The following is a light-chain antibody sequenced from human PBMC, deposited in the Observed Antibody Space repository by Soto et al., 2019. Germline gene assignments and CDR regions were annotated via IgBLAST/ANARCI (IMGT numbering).Light chain of an antibody. V-gene: IGKV4-1*01. Sequence: DIVMTQSPDSLAVSLGERATINCKSSQSVLSSSNNXXXLAWYQQKPGQPPKVLIYWASTRESGVPDRFSGSGXGXXXXXXXXXLXAEDVAVYYCQQYYTTPLTFGPGTKVDIK. CDR2: WAS. CDR3: QQYYTTPLT. J-gene: IGKJ3*01. CDR1: QSVLSSSNNXXX.